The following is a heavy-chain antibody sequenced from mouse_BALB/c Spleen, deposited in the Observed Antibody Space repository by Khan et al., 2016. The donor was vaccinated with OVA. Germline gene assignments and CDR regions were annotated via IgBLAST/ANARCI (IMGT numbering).Heavy chain of an antibody. CDR1: GYSFTNYD. CDR3: ARGDSVKFDS. Sequence: SGTELLKPGTSVNLSCKASGYSFTNYDINWVRQRPEQGLEWIGWIFPGNGNIQYNEKFKDKATLTIDKSSSTAYMRLSSLTYEDSGVYFCARGDSVKFDSWGQGTILTVSS. J-gene: IGHJ2*01. CDR2: IFPGNGNI. V-gene: IGHV1-75*01. D-gene: IGHD3-3*01.